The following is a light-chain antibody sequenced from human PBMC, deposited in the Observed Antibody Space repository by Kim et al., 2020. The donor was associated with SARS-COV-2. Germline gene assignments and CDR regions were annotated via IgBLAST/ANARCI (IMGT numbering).Light chain of an antibody. CDR1: FSNIGSGFD. CDR2: ADV. Sequence: QTDTILCNGSFSNIGSGFDVNWYQVVPRTAPKLLIHADVNRPTGVPDRISGSKSGTSASLSISDLQAEDEADYYCQSFDNSLSSWVFGGGTKLTVL. CDR3: QSFDNSLSSWV. J-gene: IGLJ3*02. V-gene: IGLV1-40*01.